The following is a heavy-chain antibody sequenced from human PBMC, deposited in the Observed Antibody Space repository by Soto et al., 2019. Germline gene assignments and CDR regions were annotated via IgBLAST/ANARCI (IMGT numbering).Heavy chain of an antibody. D-gene: IGHD2-2*01. CDR2: ITDTGGDA. CDR3: ARRYCSTTSCYLPFDY. J-gene: IGHJ4*02. Sequence: PGGSLRLSCVASGITFRSRAMSWVRQAPGEGLEWVAVITDTGGDAKYADSVKGRFTISRDDAKNSLYLQMNSLRAEDTALYYCARRYCSTTSCYLPFDYWGQGTLVTVSS. CDR1: GITFRSRA. V-gene: IGHV3-23*01.